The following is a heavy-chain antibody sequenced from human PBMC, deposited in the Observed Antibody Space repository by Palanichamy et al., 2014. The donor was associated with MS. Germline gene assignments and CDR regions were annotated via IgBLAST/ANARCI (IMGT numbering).Heavy chain of an antibody. CDR2: IKEDGSEK. J-gene: IGHJ4*02. CDR1: GFTFSTYW. V-gene: IGHV3-7*03. Sequence: EVQLVESGGGLVQPGGSLRLSCAASGFTFSTYWMSWVRQAPGKGLEWVANIKEDGSEKYYVDSMKGRFTISRDNAKNSLYLEMNSLRAEDTAVYYCARSGNIGSVDYWGQGILVTVSS. CDR3: ARSGNIGSVDY. D-gene: IGHD5/OR15-5a*01.